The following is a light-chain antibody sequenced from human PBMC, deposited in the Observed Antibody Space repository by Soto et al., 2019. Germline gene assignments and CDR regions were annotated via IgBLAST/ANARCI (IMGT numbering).Light chain of an antibody. CDR2: GAS. CDR1: ESVSSSY. CDR3: QQYGSSPS. Sequence: EIVLTQSPGTLSLSPGARATLSCRASESVSSSYLAWYQQKPGQAPRLLIYGASSRATGIPDRFSGSGSGTDFTLTISRLEPEDFAVYYCQQYGSSPSFVQGTKVEIK. V-gene: IGKV3-20*01. J-gene: IGKJ1*01.